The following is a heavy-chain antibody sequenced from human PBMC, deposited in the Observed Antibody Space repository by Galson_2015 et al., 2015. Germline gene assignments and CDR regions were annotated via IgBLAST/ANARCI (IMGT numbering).Heavy chain of an antibody. V-gene: IGHV3-7*01. CDR2: IKQDGNEK. Sequence: SPRLSCAASGFTFKSYWMSWVRQAPGKGLEWVANIKQDGNEKHYVDSVKARFTISRDNAKNSVYLQMNSLRVEDTAVYFCAREPGSGWWGNWFDPWGQGTLVTVSS. CDR1: GFTFKSYW. D-gene: IGHD6-19*01. CDR3: AREPGSGWWGNWFDP. J-gene: IGHJ5*02.